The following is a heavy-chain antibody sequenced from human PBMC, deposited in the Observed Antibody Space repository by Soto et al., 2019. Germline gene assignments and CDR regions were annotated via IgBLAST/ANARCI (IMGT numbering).Heavy chain of an antibody. D-gene: IGHD3-16*01. CDR1: GSTFSSYT. CDR2: IIPILGVA. V-gene: IGHV1-69*02. CDR3: ATNYYGDPSD. Sequence: GASVKVSCKASGSTFSSYTISWVRQAPGQGLEWMGRIIPILGVANYAQKFQGRVTITADRSTSTAYVELSSLRSDDTAVYYCATNYYGDPSDWGQGTLVTVSS. J-gene: IGHJ4*02.